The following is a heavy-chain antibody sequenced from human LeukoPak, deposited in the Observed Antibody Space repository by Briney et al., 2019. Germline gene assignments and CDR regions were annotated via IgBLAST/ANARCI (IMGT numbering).Heavy chain of an antibody. D-gene: IGHD2-21*01. V-gene: IGHV1-2*02. J-gene: IGHJ5*02. CDR1: GYSSTHYY. CDR2: INPNSGGT. CDR3: ARADRLHGGPYLIGP. Sequence: ASVKVSCKTSGYSSTHYYMHWVRQAPGQGLEWMGWINPNSGGTSSAQKFQGRFTMTRDTSITTVYMEVSWLTSDDTAIYYCARADRLHGGPYLIGPWGQGTLVTVSS.